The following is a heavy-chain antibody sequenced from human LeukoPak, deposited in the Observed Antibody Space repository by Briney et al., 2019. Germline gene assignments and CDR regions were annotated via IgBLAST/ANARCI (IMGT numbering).Heavy chain of an antibody. J-gene: IGHJ4*02. V-gene: IGHV3-30*18. CDR3: AKEALYCSGGSCYSAGGAFDI. D-gene: IGHD2-15*01. Sequence: PGGSLRLSCAASGFTFSSYGLHWVRQAPGKGLEWVAVISYDGSNKYYADSVRGRFTISRDNSKNTLSLQMNTLRAEDTAVYYCAKEALYCSGGSCYSAGGAFDIWGQGTLVTVSS. CDR1: GFTFSSYG. CDR2: ISYDGSNK.